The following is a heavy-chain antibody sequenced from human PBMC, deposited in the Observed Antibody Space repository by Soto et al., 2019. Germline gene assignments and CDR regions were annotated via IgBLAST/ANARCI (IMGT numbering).Heavy chain of an antibody. D-gene: IGHD1-7*01. J-gene: IGHJ5*02. V-gene: IGHV3-30-3*01. CDR1: VFTFSSYA. CDR2: ISYDGSNK. CDR3: ARVLRDTGRITGTTSGSWNWFDP. Sequence: GSLRLDCAASVFTFSSYAMHWVRQAPGKGLEWVAVISYDGSNKYYADSVKGRFTISRDNSKNTLYLQMNSLRAEDTAVYYCARVLRDTGRITGTTSGSWNWFDPWGQGTLVTVSS.